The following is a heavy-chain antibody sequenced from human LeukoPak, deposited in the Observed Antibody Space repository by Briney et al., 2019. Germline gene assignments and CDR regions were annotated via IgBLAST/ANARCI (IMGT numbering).Heavy chain of an antibody. CDR2: INSDGSGT. Sequence: GGSLRLSCAASGFTFSSYWMHWVRRAPGKGLVWVSRINSDGSGTSYADSVKGRFTISRDNAKNTLYLQMNSLRAEDTAVYYCARTTTYYDFWSGYYTAYYYYGMDVWGQGTTVTVSS. D-gene: IGHD3-3*01. CDR1: GFTFSSYW. V-gene: IGHV3-74*01. J-gene: IGHJ6*02. CDR3: ARTTTYYDFWSGYYTAYYYYGMDV.